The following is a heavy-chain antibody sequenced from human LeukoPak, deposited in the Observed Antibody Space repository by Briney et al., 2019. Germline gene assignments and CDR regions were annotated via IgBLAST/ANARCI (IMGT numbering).Heavy chain of an antibody. Sequence: PSQTLSLTCTVSGGSISSGSYYWSWIRQPAEKGLEWIGRIYTSGSTNYNPSRKSRVTISVDTSKNQFSLKLSSVTAADTAVYYCARGRKAMDFDYWGQGTLVTVSS. V-gene: IGHV4-61*02. CDR2: IYTSGST. CDR3: ARGRKAMDFDY. D-gene: IGHD5-18*01. J-gene: IGHJ4*02. CDR1: GGSISSGSYY.